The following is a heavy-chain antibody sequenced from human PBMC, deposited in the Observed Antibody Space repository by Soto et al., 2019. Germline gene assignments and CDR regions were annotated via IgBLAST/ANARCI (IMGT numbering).Heavy chain of an antibody. D-gene: IGHD1-26*01. J-gene: IGHJ4*02. CDR1: GGTFSSYA. CDR3: ARDLNAPGSS. CDR2: IIPIFGTA. V-gene: IGHV1-69*13. Sequence: ASVKVSCKASGGTFSSYAISWVRQAPGQGLEWMGGIIPIFGTANYAQKFQGRVRITADESTSTAYMELSSLRSEDTAVYYCARDLNAPGSSWGQGTLVTVSS.